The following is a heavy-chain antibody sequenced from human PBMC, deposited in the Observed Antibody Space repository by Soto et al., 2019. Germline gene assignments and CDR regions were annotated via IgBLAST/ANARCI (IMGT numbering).Heavy chain of an antibody. J-gene: IGHJ4*02. V-gene: IGHV3-9*01. CDR2: ISWNSGSI. CDR1: GFTFDDYA. D-gene: IGHD3-3*01. CDR3: AKDSKNDFWSGSGAYYFDY. Sequence: GGSLRLSCAASGFTFDDYAMHWVRQAPGKGLEWVSGISWNSGSIGYADSVKGRFTISRDNSKNTLYLQMNSLRAEDTAVYYCAKDSKNDFWSGSGAYYFDYCGQGTLVTVSS.